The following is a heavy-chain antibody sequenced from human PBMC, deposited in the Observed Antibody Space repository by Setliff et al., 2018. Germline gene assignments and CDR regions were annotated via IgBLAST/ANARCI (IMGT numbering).Heavy chain of an antibody. V-gene: IGHV3-53*01. CDR2: IYNIGEI. CDR3: ARDRGGTNPWFDF. J-gene: IGHJ5*01. D-gene: IGHD3-10*01. CDR1: GLTVSNDF. Sequence: PGGSLRLSCVVSGLTVSNDFMGWVRQAPGKGLEWVSVIYNIGEIRYADSVKGRFTISRDKSKNTLYLHLSSLRVEDTATYYCARDRGGTNPWFDFWGQGTQVTVSS.